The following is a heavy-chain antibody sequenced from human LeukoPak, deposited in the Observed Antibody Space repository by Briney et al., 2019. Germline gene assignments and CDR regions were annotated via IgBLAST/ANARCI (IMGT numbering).Heavy chain of an antibody. Sequence: GGSLRLSCAASGFTFSYYPMHWVRQAPGKGLEYVSAISSDGGSTYYANSVKGRFTISRDNSKNTLYLQMDSLRADDMAVYYCARDAAVYSGYAWYFDYWGQGTLVTVSS. V-gene: IGHV3-64*01. J-gene: IGHJ4*02. CDR2: ISSDGGST. CDR1: GFTFSYYP. D-gene: IGHD5-12*01. CDR3: ARDAAVYSGYAWYFDY.